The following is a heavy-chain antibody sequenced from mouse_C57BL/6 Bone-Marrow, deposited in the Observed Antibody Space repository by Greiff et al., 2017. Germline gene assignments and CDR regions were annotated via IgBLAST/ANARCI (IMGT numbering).Heavy chain of an antibody. J-gene: IGHJ4*01. CDR1: GFTFSDFY. Sequence: EVKLVESGGGLVQSGRSLRLSCATSGFTFSDFYMAWVRQAPGKGLEWIAASRNKANDYTTEYSASVKGRLIVSRDTSRSILYLQMNALRAEDTANYYCARDDYDGGDYAMDYWGQGTSVTVSS. CDR3: ARDDYDGGDYAMDY. V-gene: IGHV7-1*01. D-gene: IGHD2-4*01. CDR2: SRNKANDYTT.